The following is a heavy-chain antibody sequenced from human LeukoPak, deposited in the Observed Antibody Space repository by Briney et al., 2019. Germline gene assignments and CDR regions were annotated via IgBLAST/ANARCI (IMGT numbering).Heavy chain of an antibody. D-gene: IGHD1/OR15-1a*01. CDR3: ARGPTSITGTTDY. CDR2: VSHSGST. J-gene: IGHJ4*02. CDR1: GYTISNGYY. V-gene: IGHV4-38-2*01. Sequence: PSETLSLTCAVSGYTISNGYYWGWIRQPPGKGLEWIGSVSHSGSTYYNPSLKSRVTMSLDTSKNQFSLKLSSVTAADTAVYYCARGPTSITGTTDYWGQGTLVTVSS.